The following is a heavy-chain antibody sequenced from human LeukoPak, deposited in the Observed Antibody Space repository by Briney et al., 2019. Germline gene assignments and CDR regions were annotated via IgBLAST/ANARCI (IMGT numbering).Heavy chain of an antibody. Sequence: PGGSLRLSCAASGFTFSSYWMSWVRQAPGKGLEWVANIKQDGSEKYYVDSVKGRFTISRDNAKNSLYLQMNSLRAEDTAVYYCARVRGYSSSGGYFDYWGQGTLVTVSS. D-gene: IGHD6-6*01. J-gene: IGHJ4*02. CDR3: ARVRGYSSSGGYFDY. CDR2: IKQDGSEK. CDR1: GFTFSSYW. V-gene: IGHV3-7*01.